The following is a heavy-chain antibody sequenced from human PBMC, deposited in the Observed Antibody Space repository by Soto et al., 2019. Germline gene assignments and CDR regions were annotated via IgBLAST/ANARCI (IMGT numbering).Heavy chain of an antibody. CDR1: GFTFSGYA. CDR3: ARDPQSPGWEPWSAFDI. CDR2: ISYDGSNK. V-gene: IGHV3-30-3*01. J-gene: IGHJ3*02. D-gene: IGHD1-26*01. Sequence: GSLRLSCAASGFTFSGYAMHWVRQAPGKGLEWVAVISYDGSNKYYADSVKGRFTISRDNSKNTLYLQMNSLRAEDTAVYYCARDPQSPGWEPWSAFDIWGQGTMVTVSS.